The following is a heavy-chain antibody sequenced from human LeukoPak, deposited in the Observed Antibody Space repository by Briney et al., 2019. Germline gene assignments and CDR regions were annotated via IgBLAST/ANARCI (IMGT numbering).Heavy chain of an antibody. CDR2: ISYDGSNK. Sequence: PGGSLRLSCAASGFTFSSYGMHWVRQAPGKGLEWVAVISYDGSNKYYADSVKGRFTISRDNSKNTLYLQMNSLRAEDTAVYYCAKGYYYYMDVWGKGTTVTVSS. J-gene: IGHJ6*03. V-gene: IGHV3-30*18. CDR3: AKGYYYYMDV. CDR1: GFTFSSYG.